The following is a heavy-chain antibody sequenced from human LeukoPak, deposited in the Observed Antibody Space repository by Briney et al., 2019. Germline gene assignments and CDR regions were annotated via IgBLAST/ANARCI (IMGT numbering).Heavy chain of an antibody. V-gene: IGHV1-2*02. CDR3: ARDKEYYDSSGYQYCYYMDV. CDR2: INPNSGGT. Sequence: GASVKVSCKASGYTFTGYYMHWVRQAPGQGLEWMGWINPNSGGTNYAQKFQGRVTMTRDTSISTAYMELSRLRSDDTAVYYCARDKEYYDSSGYQYCYYMDVWGKGTTVTVSS. J-gene: IGHJ6*03. CDR1: GYTFTGYY. D-gene: IGHD3-22*01.